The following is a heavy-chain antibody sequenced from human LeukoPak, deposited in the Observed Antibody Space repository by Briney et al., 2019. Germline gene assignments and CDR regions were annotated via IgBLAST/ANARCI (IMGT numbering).Heavy chain of an antibody. Sequence: ASVKVSCKASGGIFSKYGISWVRQAPGQGLEWMGGIIPTFDIANYAQKFQGRVTISADKSTSTDYMELSSLRSEDTAMYYCARDPCTTTTCYTDFDMWGQGTVVTVSS. CDR1: GGIFSKYG. CDR3: ARDPCTTTTCYTDFDM. CDR2: IIPTFDIA. D-gene: IGHD2-2*02. V-gene: IGHV1-69*10. J-gene: IGHJ3*02.